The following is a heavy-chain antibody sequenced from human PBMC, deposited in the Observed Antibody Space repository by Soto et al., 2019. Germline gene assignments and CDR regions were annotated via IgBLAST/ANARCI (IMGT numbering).Heavy chain of an antibody. D-gene: IGHD6-13*01. Sequence: QVQLVQSGAEVKKPGASAKVSCKASGYTFTSYAMHWVRQAPGQRLEWMGWINAGNGNTKYSQKFQGRVTITRDTSASTAYMELSSLRSEDTAVYYCASPGIAAAGSGFDYWGQGTLVTVSS. V-gene: IGHV1-3*01. CDR2: INAGNGNT. J-gene: IGHJ4*02. CDR3: ASPGIAAAGSGFDY. CDR1: GYTFTSYA.